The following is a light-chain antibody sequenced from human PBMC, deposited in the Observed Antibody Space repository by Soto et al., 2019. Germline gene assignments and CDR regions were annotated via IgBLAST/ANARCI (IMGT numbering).Light chain of an antibody. J-gene: IGLJ2*01. CDR3: AIWYSTNVV. V-gene: IGLV5-39*01. CDR2: NKSDSDK. CDR1: SGINVGTYR. Sequence: QSVVTQPPSLSASPGASARFTCTLRSGINVGTYRLYWYQQKPGSLPRYLLRNKSDSDKQQGSVVPSRFSGSKDASTNAGLLLISGLQSEDEADYYCAIWYSTNVVFGGGTKVTVL.